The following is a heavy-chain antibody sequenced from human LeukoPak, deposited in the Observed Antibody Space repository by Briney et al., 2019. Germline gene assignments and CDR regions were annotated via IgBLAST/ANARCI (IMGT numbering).Heavy chain of an antibody. V-gene: IGHV4-38-2*02. CDR3: ARVRDIVVVPAYFDY. Sequence: PSETLSLTCTVSGYSISSGYYWGWIRQPPGKGLEWIGSIYHSGSTYYNPSLKSQVTISVDTSKNQFSLKLSSVTAADTAVYYCARVRDIVVVPAYFDYWGQGTLVTVSS. CDR2: IYHSGST. D-gene: IGHD2-2*01. J-gene: IGHJ4*02. CDR1: GYSISSGYY.